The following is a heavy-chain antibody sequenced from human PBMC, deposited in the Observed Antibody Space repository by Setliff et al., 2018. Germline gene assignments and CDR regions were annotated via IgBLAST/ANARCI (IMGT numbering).Heavy chain of an antibody. V-gene: IGHV1-69*05. CDR3: AREGGELQASYFDY. CDR2: IIPIFGTA. J-gene: IGHJ4*02. CDR1: GGTFSSYA. Sequence: ASVKVSCKASGGTFSSYAISWVRQAPGQGLEWMGGIIPIFGTANYAQKFQGRVTITTDESTSTAYMELGSLRSEDTAVYYCAREGGELQASYFDYWGQGTLVTVSS. D-gene: IGHD1-7*01.